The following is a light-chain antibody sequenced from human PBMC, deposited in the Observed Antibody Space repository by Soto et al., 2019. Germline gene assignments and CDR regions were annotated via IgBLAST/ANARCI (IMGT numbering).Light chain of an antibody. J-gene: IGKJ1*01. CDR1: QSISNY. CDR2: AAS. CDR3: QQSYSNPPWT. V-gene: IGKV1-39*01. Sequence: DIQMTQSPSSLSASVGDRVTITCRASQSISNYLNWYQQKPGKAPKLLIYAASTLQSGVPSRFSGSGSGTNFTLTVSSLQPEDFATYYCQQSYSNPPWTFGQGTKVDIK.